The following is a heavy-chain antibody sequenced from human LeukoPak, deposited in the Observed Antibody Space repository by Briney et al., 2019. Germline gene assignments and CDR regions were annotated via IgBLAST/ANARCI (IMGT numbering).Heavy chain of an antibody. CDR3: ARIQISGSYYTFDY. J-gene: IGHJ4*02. CDR1: GYTFTGYY. D-gene: IGHD1-26*01. Sequence: ASVKVSCKASGYTFTGYYMHWVRQAPGQGLEWMGWINPNSGGTNYAQKFQGRVTMTRDTSISTAYMELSRLRSDDTAVYYCARIQISGSYYTFDYWAREPWSPSPQ. V-gene: IGHV1-2*02. CDR2: INPNSGGT.